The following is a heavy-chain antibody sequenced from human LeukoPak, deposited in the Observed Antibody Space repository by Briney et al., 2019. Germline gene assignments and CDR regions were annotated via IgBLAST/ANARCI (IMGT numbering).Heavy chain of an antibody. CDR2: IYYSGST. Sequence: SETLSLTCTVSGGSISSSSYYWGWIRQPPGKGLEWIGSIYYSGSTYYNPSLKSRVTISVDTSKNQFSLKLSSVTAADTAVYYCARRRSDYDFWSGYYDYYYYMDVWGKGTTVTVSS. V-gene: IGHV4-39*01. D-gene: IGHD3-3*01. CDR1: GGSISSSSYY. CDR3: ARRRSDYDFWSGYYDYYYYMDV. J-gene: IGHJ6*03.